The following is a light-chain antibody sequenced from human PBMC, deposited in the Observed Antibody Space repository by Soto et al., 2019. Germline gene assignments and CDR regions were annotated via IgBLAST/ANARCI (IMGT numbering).Light chain of an antibody. Sequence: QSALTQPASVSESLGQSITISCTGTSSDVGYYNYVSWYQHHPGKAPKLMIYDVSNRPSGVSRRFSGSKSGNTASLTISGLRAEDEADYYYTSYTTSSTLVFGGGTQLTVL. V-gene: IGLV2-14*03. CDR3: TSYTTSSTLV. CDR2: DVS. J-gene: IGLJ2*01. CDR1: SSDVGYYNY.